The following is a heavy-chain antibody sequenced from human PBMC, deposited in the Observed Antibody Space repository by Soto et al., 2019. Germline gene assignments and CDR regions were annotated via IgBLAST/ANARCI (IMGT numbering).Heavy chain of an antibody. CDR1: GGTFSSLG. CDR2: IIPISGRT. Sequence: QVQLLQSGAEVKRPGSSVKVSCEASGGTFSSLGFTWVRQAPGQGLEWMGGIIPISGRTTFAQKFQGRGTITADESTRAPYMELTTLTSADTAMYYCATRGTQGRWLEFADYWGQGTLVTVSS. J-gene: IGHJ4*02. CDR3: ATRGTQGRWLEFADY. V-gene: IGHV1-69*01. D-gene: IGHD5-12*01.